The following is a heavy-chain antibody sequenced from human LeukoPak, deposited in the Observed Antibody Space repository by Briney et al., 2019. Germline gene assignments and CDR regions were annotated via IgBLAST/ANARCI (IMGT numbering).Heavy chain of an antibody. D-gene: IGHD2-2*01. CDR1: GFTFSSYA. Sequence: GGSLRLSCAASGFTFSSYAMSWVRQAPGKGLEWVSAISGSGGSTYYADSVKGRFTISRDNSKNTLYLQTNSLRAEDTAVYYCAKDVTYCSSTSCQGAFDIWGQGTMVTVSS. V-gene: IGHV3-23*01. CDR2: ISGSGGST. J-gene: IGHJ3*02. CDR3: AKDVTYCSSTSCQGAFDI.